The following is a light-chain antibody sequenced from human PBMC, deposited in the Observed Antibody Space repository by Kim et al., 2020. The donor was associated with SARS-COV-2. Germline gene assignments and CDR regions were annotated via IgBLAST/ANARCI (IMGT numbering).Light chain of an antibody. J-gene: IGLJ2*01. CDR3: NSRDSSGNDVV. Sequence: SSELTQDPAVSVALGQTVRITCQGDSLRSYYASWYQQKPGQAPVLVIYGKNNRPSGIPDRFSGSSSGNTASLTITGAQAEDEAGYYCNSRDSSGNDVVFGGGAQLTV. V-gene: IGLV3-19*01. CDR2: GKN. CDR1: SLRSYY.